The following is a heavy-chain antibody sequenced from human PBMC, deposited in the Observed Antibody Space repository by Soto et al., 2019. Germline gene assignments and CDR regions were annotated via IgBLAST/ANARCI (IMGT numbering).Heavy chain of an antibody. CDR2: IKQDGSEK. V-gene: IGHV3-7*03. J-gene: IGHJ6*02. CDR3: ARARASADRTGTFYHYYGMDV. Sequence: PGGSLRLSGAASGFTFSSYWISWVRQAPGKGLEWVANIKQDGSEKYYVDSVKGRFTIPRDNAKTSLFLQLNSLRAEDTAVYYCARARASADRTGTFYHYYGMDVWGQGTTVTVSS. CDR1: GFTFSSYW. D-gene: IGHD2-2*01.